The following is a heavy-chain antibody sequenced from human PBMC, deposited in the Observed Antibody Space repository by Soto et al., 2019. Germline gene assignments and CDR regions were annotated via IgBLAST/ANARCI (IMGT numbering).Heavy chain of an antibody. J-gene: IGHJ4*02. CDR3: ATGVRAVASFAY. Sequence: LRLSCTASGFTFRSHGMHWVRQAPGKGLEWVALISFDGSNKYYTDSVNGRFTISRDNSNSTLYLHLSSPRADDTAVYYCATGVRAVASFAYWGQGALVTVSS. CDR1: GFTFRSHG. CDR2: ISFDGSNK. D-gene: IGHD6-19*01. V-gene: IGHV3-30*03.